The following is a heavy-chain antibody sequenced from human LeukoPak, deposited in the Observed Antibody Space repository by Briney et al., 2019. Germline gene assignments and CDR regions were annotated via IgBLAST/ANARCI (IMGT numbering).Heavy chain of an antibody. D-gene: IGHD3-22*01. Sequence: PSETLSLTCTVSGGSISSYYWSWIRRPAGKGLEWIGRIYNSGSTNYNPSLKSRVTMSVDTSKNQFSLKLSSVTAADTAVYYCARSKYYYGSSGYILDYWGQGTLVTVSS. CDR1: GGSISSYY. CDR3: ARSKYYYGSSGYILDY. V-gene: IGHV4-4*07. J-gene: IGHJ4*02. CDR2: IYNSGST.